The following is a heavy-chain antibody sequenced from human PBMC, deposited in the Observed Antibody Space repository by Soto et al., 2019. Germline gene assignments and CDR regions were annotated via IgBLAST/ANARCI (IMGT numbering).Heavy chain of an antibody. Sequence: ASVKVSCKASGYTFTGYFIHWVRQAPGQGLEWMGWINPNSGDTNYAQKFQGRVTMTRDMSISTAYMELRGLTSDDTAVYYCARVRNYYDSIGSLDYWGEGTMLTVSS. J-gene: IGHJ4*02. CDR3: ARVRNYYDSIGSLDY. CDR2: INPNSGDT. V-gene: IGHV1-2*02. D-gene: IGHD3-22*01. CDR1: GYTFTGYF.